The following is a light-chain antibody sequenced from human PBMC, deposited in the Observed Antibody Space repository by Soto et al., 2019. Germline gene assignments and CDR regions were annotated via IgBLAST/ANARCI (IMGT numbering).Light chain of an antibody. CDR1: QSISPW. CDR3: QQYNAYPLT. V-gene: IGKV1-5*03. J-gene: IGKJ4*01. CDR2: KAS. Sequence: DIQMTQSPSTLSASVGDSVTITCRASQSISPWLAWYQQKPGKVPTLLIYKASSLEGGVPSRFSGSRSGTDFNITISSLQPDDFATYYCQQYNAYPLTVGGGTTVEIK.